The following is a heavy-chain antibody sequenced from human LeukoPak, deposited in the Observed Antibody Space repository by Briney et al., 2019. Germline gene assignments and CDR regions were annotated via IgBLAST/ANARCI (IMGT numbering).Heavy chain of an antibody. CDR3: AKLSGSGSYREYFQH. V-gene: IGHV3-23*01. CDR2: ISGSGGST. CDR1: GLTFSDYS. Sequence: GGSLRLSCVASGLTFSDYSMTWVRQAPGKGLEWVSAISGSGGSTYYADSVKGRFTISRDNSKNTLYLQMNSLRAEDTAVYYCAKLSGSGSYREYFQHWGQGTLVTVSS. D-gene: IGHD3-10*01. J-gene: IGHJ1*01.